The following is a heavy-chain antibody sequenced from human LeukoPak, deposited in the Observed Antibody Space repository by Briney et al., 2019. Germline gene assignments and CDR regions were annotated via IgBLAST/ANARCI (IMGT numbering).Heavy chain of an antibody. CDR1: GGSTSSYY. J-gene: IGHJ4*02. D-gene: IGHD3-10*01. Sequence: PSETLSLTCTVSGGSTSSYYWSWIRQPPGKGLEWIGYIYYSGSTNYNPSLKSRVTISVDTSKNQFSLKLSSVTAADTAVYYCARHHPFGEIWGQGTLVTVSS. CDR3: ARHHPFGEI. V-gene: IGHV4-59*08. CDR2: IYYSGST.